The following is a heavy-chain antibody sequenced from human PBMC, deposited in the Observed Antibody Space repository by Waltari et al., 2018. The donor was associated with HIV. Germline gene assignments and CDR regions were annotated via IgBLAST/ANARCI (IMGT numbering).Heavy chain of an antibody. Sequence: QFHLVHPGAELKSPGPPVRVSGKASGSTFFTYGISWVRQAPGHGLEWMGWISTYNANTNYARSLKGRVTMTTDTTTTTAYMELRSLTSDDTAVYYCARDGLRYSGTFYSDYWGQGTLVTVSS. CDR3: ARDGLRYSGTFYSDY. CDR2: ISTYNANT. D-gene: IGHD1-26*01. V-gene: IGHV1-18*01. J-gene: IGHJ4*02. CDR1: GSTFFTYG.